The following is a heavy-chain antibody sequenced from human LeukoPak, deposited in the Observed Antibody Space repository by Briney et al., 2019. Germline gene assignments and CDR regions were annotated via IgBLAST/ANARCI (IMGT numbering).Heavy chain of an antibody. CDR3: ARAGIVVVVAATRFDY. Sequence: SETLSLTRAVYGGSFSGYYWSWIRQPPGKGLEWIGEINHSGSTNYNPSLKSRVTISVDTSKNQFSLKLSSVTAADTAVYYCARAGIVVVVAATRFDYWGQGTLVTVSS. D-gene: IGHD2-15*01. CDR2: INHSGST. J-gene: IGHJ4*02. CDR1: GGSFSGYY. V-gene: IGHV4-34*01.